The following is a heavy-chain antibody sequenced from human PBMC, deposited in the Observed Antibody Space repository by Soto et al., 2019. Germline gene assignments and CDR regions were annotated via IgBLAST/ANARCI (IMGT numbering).Heavy chain of an antibody. D-gene: IGHD6-19*01. CDR3: ARDWGSSAWPN. CDR2: IYFTGST. CDR1: GHSLSSGGYY. V-gene: IGHV4-31*03. Sequence: SETLSLTCTVSGHSLSSGGYYWSWILQHPGKGLEWVGYIYFTGSTLYNPSLKSRLAMSLDTSKNQFSLRLTSVTAADTPVYFCARDWGSSAWPNWGQGTLVTVSS. J-gene: IGHJ4*02.